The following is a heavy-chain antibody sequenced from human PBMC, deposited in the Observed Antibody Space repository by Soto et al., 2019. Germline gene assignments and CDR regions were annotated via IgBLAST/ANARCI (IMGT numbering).Heavy chain of an antibody. D-gene: IGHD5-12*01. J-gene: IGHJ2*01. CDR3: AREALAHYWYFDL. Sequence: GGSLRLSCAASGFTFSSYGMHWVRQAPGKGLEWVAVIWYDGSNKYYADSVKGRFTISRDNSKNTLYLQMNSLRAEDTAVYYCAREALAHYWYFDLWGRGTLVTVSS. V-gene: IGHV3-33*01. CDR1: GFTFSSYG. CDR2: IWYDGSNK.